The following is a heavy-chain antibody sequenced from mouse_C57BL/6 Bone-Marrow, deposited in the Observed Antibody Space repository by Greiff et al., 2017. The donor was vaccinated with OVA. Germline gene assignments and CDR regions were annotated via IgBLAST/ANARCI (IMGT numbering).Heavy chain of an antibody. V-gene: IGHV10-1*01. CDR3: ERQNYSNYGYAMDY. Sequence: EVQLVESGGGLVQPKGSLKLSCAASGFSFNTYAMNWVRQAPGKGLEWVARIRSKSNNYATYYADSVKDRFTISRDDSESMLYLQMNNLKTEDTAMYYCERQNYSNYGYAMDYWGQGTSVTVSS. CDR2: IRSKSNNYAT. J-gene: IGHJ4*01. CDR1: GFSFNTYA. D-gene: IGHD2-5*01.